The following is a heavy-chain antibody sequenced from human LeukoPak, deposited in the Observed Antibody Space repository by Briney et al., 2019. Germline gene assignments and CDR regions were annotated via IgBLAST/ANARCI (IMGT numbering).Heavy chain of an antibody. CDR3: ASLRERSYYARGFDY. V-gene: IGHV4-34*01. Sequence: SETLSLTCAVYGGSFSGYYWSWIRQPPGKGLEWIGSIYYSGNTYYNPSLKSRVTISVDTSKNQFSLKLSSVTAADTAVYYCASLRERSYYARGFDYWGQGTLVTVSS. CDR2: IYYSGNT. CDR1: GGSFSGYY. J-gene: IGHJ4*02. D-gene: IGHD1-26*01.